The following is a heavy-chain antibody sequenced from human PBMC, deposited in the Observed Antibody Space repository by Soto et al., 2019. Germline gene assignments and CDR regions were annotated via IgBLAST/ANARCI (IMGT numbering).Heavy chain of an antibody. J-gene: IGHJ6*02. V-gene: IGHV5-51*01. CDR1: GYSFTNYW. Sequence: ESLKISCKGSGYSFTNYWIGWVRQMPGKGLEWMGIIYPYNSDSTYSPSFQGQVTFSADKSISTAYLQWSSLKASDTAIYYCARGNNYHYGMDVWGQGTTVTVSS. CDR3: ARGNNYHYGMDV. CDR2: IYPYNSDS.